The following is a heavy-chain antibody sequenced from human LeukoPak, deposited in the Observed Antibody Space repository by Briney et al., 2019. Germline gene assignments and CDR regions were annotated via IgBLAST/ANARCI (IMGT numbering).Heavy chain of an antibody. Sequence: PSETLSLTCNVSGASRSDYYWGWIRQSPAKGLEWLGYISDTGKTDYNPSLNSRGTLSLDTSKNQFSLRLASVTAADTAVYYCVTGYYEPFDNWGQGTLVTVSS. CDR1: GASRSDYY. CDR2: ISDTGKT. CDR3: VTGYYEPFDN. J-gene: IGHJ4*02. D-gene: IGHD3-3*01. V-gene: IGHV4-59*01.